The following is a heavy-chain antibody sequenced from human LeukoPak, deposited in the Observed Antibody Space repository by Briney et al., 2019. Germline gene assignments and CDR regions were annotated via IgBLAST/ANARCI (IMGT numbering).Heavy chain of an antibody. CDR3: ARDLREDILTGYHCFDY. CDR2: ISSSSSYI. D-gene: IGHD3-9*01. Sequence: GGSLRLSCAASGFTFSSYSMNWVRQAPGKGLEWVSSISSSSSYIYYADSVKGRFTISRDNAKNSLYLQMNSLRAEDTAVYYCARDLREDILTGYHCFDYWGQGTLVTVSS. CDR1: GFTFSSYS. J-gene: IGHJ4*02. V-gene: IGHV3-21*01.